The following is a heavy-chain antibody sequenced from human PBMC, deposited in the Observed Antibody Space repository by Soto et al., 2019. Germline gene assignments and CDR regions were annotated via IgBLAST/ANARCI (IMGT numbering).Heavy chain of an antibody. CDR3: ARDPYISVWWTQALESSFYYGMDV. Sequence: ASVKVSCKASGYTFTSYGISWVRHAPGQGLEWMGWISAYNGNTNYAQKPQGRVTMTTDTSTSTAYMELRSLRSDDTAVYYCARDPYISVWWTQALESSFYYGMDVWGQGTTVTVSS. V-gene: IGHV1-18*01. J-gene: IGHJ6*02. CDR1: GYTFTSYG. CDR2: ISAYNGNT. D-gene: IGHD6-19*01.